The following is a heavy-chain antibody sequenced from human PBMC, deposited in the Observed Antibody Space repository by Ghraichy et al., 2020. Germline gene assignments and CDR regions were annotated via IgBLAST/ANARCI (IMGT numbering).Heavy chain of an antibody. D-gene: IGHD4-11*01. CDR2: IYYSGST. J-gene: IGHJ6*02. Sequence: SETLSLTCTVSGGSISSYYWSWIRQPPGKGLEWIGYIYYSGSTNYNPSLKSRVTISVDTSKNQFSLKLSSVTAADTAVYYCASSNSNKHYYYYYGMDVWGQGTTVTVSS. CDR1: GGSISSYY. CDR3: ASSNSNKHYYYYYGMDV. V-gene: IGHV4-59*01.